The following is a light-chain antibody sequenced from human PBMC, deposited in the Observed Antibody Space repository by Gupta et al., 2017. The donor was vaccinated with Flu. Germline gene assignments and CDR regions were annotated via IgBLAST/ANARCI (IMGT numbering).Light chain of an antibody. J-gene: IGLJ1*01. CDR3: SSYTSSGTLYV. CDR1: NSDVGGYNY. Sequence: QSALTQPASVSGSPGQSITISCTGTNSDVGGYNYVSWYQQYPGKAPKLMIYEVSNRPSGVSNRFSGSKSGNTASLTVSGLQAEDEADYYCSSYTSSGTLYVFGTGTKVTVL. CDR2: EVS. V-gene: IGLV2-14*01.